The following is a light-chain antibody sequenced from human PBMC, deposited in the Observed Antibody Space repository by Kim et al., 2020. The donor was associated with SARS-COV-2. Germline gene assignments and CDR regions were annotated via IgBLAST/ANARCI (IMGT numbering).Light chain of an antibody. CDR2: DVS. Sequence: QSITLSCTGTSSDVGSYDLVSWYQQHPGKVPKLMIYDVSKRPLGVSNRFSGSKSGNTASLTISGLQAEDEADYYCCSYGGSSAFRVFGGGTQLTVL. V-gene: IGLV2-23*02. J-gene: IGLJ3*02. CDR1: SSDVGSYDL. CDR3: CSYGGSSAFRV.